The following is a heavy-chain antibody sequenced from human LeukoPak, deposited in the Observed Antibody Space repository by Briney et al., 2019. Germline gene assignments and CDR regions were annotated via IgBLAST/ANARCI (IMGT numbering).Heavy chain of an antibody. J-gene: IGHJ4*02. Sequence: ASVKVSCKASGGTFSSYAISWVRQAPGQGLEWMGGIIPIFGTANYAQKFQGRVTITADESTSTAYMELSSLRSEDTAVYYCARDYYDSSGRFDYWGQGTLVTVSS. V-gene: IGHV1-69*13. D-gene: IGHD3-22*01. CDR3: ARDYYDSSGRFDY. CDR1: GGTFSSYA. CDR2: IIPIFGTA.